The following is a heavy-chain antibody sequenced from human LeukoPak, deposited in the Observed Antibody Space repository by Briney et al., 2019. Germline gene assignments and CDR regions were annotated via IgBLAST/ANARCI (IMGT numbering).Heavy chain of an antibody. CDR1: GGTVTSYT. V-gene: IGHV1-69*02. J-gene: IGHJ6*03. D-gene: IGHD1-14*01. CDR2: IIPILGIA. Sequence: SVKVSCKASGGTVTSYTISWVRQAPGQGLEWMGRIIPILGIANYAQKFQGRVTITADKPTSTAYMELSSLRTADKAVYYCWRATGAASSLYMDVWRRGTRITVSS. CDR3: WRATGAASSLYMDV.